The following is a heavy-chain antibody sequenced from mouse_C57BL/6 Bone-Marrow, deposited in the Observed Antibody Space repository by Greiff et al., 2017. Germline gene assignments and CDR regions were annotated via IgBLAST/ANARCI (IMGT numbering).Heavy chain of an antibody. CDR1: GFTFSSYG. V-gene: IGHV5-6*01. CDR3: ASFSRWYFDV. J-gene: IGHJ1*03. Sequence: EVQLQESGGDLVKPGGSLKLSCAASGFTFSSYGMSWVRQTPDKRLEWVATISSGGSYTYYPDSVKGRFTISSDNAKNTLYLQMSSLKSEDTAMYDCASFSRWYFDVGGRGTAVTVSS. CDR2: ISSGGSYT.